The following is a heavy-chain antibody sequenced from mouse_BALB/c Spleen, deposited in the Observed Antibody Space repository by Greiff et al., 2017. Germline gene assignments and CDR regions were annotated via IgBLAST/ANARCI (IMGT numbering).Heavy chain of an antibody. CDR3: ARSYGNYWYFDV. V-gene: IGHV1S81*02. Sequence: QVQLQQPGAELVKPGASVKLSCKASGYTFTSYWMHWVKQRPGQGLEWIGEINPSNGRTNYNEKFKSKATLTVDKSSSTAYMQLSSLTSEDSAVYYCARSYGNYWYFDVWGAGTTVTVSS. D-gene: IGHD2-10*02. J-gene: IGHJ1*01. CDR1: GYTFTSYW. CDR2: INPSNGRT.